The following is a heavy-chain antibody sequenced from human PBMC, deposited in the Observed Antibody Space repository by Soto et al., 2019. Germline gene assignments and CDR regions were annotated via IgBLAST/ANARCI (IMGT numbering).Heavy chain of an antibody. CDR2: ISGSGGST. CDR3: AKAARYQLLAGGYFDY. Sequence: GGSLRLSCAASGFTFSSYAMSWVRQAPGKGLEWVSAISGSGGSTYYADSVKGRFTISRDNSKNTLYLQMNSLRAEDTAVYYCAKAARYQLLAGGYFDYWGQGTLVAVSS. J-gene: IGHJ4*02. CDR1: GFTFSSYA. D-gene: IGHD2-2*01. V-gene: IGHV3-23*01.